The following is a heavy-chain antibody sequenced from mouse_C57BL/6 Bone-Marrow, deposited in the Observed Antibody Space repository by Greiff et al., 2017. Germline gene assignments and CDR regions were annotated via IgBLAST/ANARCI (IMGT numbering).Heavy chain of an antibody. CDR2: ISYDGSN. CDR3: ARDPYGSSLSFDY. V-gene: IGHV3-6*01. CDR1: GYSITSGYY. J-gene: IGHJ2*01. Sequence: EVQLLESGPGLVKPSQSLSLTCSVTGYSITSGYYWNWSRQFPGTKLEWMGYISYDGSNNYNPSLKNRISITRDTSKNQFFLKLNSVTTEDTATYYCARDPYGSSLSFDYWGQGTTRTVSS. D-gene: IGHD1-1*01.